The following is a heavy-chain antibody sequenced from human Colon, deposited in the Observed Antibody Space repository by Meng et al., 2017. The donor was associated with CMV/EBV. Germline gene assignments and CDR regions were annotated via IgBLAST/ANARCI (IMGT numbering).Heavy chain of an antibody. Sequence: ASVKVSCKASGYAFTSYDLYWVRQAPGQGLEWLGWMNPATGNTGYAETLQGRITMTRDSSIGTAYMELSSLRSEDTAVYYCATNGRLNYWGQGTLVTVSS. D-gene: IGHD1-26*01. V-gene: IGHV1-8*01. CDR2: MNPATGNT. CDR1: GYAFTSYD. J-gene: IGHJ4*02. CDR3: ATNGRLNY.